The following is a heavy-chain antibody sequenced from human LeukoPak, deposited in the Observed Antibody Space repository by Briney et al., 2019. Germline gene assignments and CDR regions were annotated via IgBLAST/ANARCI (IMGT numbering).Heavy chain of an antibody. D-gene: IGHD1-1*01. CDR2: IHHSGSP. J-gene: IGHJ4*02. Sequence: KASETPSLTCAVSGGSISSNNWWGWVRQPPGKGLEWIGEIHHSGSPNYNPSLKSRVTISVDKSRNHFSLNLSSVTAADTAVYYCARVNINNWHSCDYWGQGTLVTVSS. V-gene: IGHV4-4*02. CDR3: ARVNINNWHSCDY. CDR1: GGSISSNNW.